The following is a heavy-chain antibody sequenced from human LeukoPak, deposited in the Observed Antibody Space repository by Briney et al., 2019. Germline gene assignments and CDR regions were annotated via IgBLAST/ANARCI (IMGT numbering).Heavy chain of an antibody. CDR2: IYRGGNT. V-gene: IGHV3-53*01. CDR3: ARGPSGTTVVKVPYYFDY. J-gene: IGHJ4*02. D-gene: IGHD4-23*01. CDR1: GFTVSRNY. Sequence: GGSLRLSCAASGFTVSRNYMTWVRQAPGKGLGWVAGIYRGGNTYYADSVKGRFTISRDNAKSSLYLQMYSLRAEDTAVYYCARGPSGTTVVKVPYYFDYWGQGTLVTVSS.